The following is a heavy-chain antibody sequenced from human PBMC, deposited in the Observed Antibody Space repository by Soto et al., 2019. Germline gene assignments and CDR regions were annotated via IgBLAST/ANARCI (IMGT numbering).Heavy chain of an antibody. J-gene: IGHJ5*02. Sequence: PSETLSLTCTVSGDSISSYYWSWIRQPPGKGLEWIGHIYYSGSTNYNPSLKSRVTISVDTSKNQFSLKLSSVTAADTAVYYCARGWYSSSSQGWFDPWGQGTLVTVSS. CDR2: IYYSGST. D-gene: IGHD6-6*01. V-gene: IGHV4-59*01. CDR1: GDSISSYY. CDR3: ARGWYSSSSQGWFDP.